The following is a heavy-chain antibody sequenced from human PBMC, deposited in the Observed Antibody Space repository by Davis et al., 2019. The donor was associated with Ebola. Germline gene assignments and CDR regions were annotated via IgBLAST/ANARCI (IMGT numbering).Heavy chain of an antibody. D-gene: IGHD3-16*02. Sequence: AASVKVSCKASGYTFTSYDINWVRQAPGQGLEWMGWMNPNSGNTGYAQKFRGRVTMTRNTSITTAYMELSSLSSEDTAVYYCAREMTRYRYGSVLDWGQGTLVTVSS. V-gene: IGHV1-8*01. J-gene: IGHJ4*02. CDR1: GYTFTSYD. CDR2: MNPNSGNT. CDR3: AREMTRYRYGSVLD.